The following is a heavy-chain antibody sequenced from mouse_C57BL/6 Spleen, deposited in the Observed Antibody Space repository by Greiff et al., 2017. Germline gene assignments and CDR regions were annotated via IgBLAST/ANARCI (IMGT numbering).Heavy chain of an antibody. CDR1: GYTFTSYW. V-gene: IGHV1-64*01. CDR3: ARSYGSSPYYFDY. D-gene: IGHD1-1*01. CDR2: IHPNSGST. J-gene: IGHJ2*01. Sequence: QVQLQQPGAELVKPGASVKLSCKASGYTFTSYWMHWVKQRPGQGLEWIGMIHPNSGSTNYNEKFKSKATLTVDTSSSTAYMQLSSLTSEDSAVYYCARSYGSSPYYFDYWGQGTTLTVSS.